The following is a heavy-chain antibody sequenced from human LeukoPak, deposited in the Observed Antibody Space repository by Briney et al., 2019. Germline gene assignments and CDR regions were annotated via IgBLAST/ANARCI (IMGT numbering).Heavy chain of an antibody. CDR1: GFTFSSYE. V-gene: IGHV3-48*03. CDR3: ARDIVVVPAVMGGGYYYYGMDV. J-gene: IGHJ6*04. Sequence: GGSLRLSCAASGFTFSSYEMNWVRQAPGKGLEWVSYISSSGSTIYYADSVKGRFTISRDNAKNSLYLQMNSLRAEDTAVYYCARDIVVVPAVMGGGYYYYGMDVWGKGTTVTVSS. CDR2: ISSSGSTI. D-gene: IGHD2-2*01.